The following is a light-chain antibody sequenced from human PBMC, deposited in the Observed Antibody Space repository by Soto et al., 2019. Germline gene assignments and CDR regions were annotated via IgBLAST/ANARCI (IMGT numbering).Light chain of an antibody. CDR2: GAA. Sequence: ETVMTQSPATLSVSPGEGATLSCRAAENINQNLAWYQQKPGQAPRLLIHGAAYRATGIPARFSGSGSGTDFTLTISSLEPEDFAVYYCQQRSNWPSITFGQGTRLEIK. CDR3: QQRSNWPSIT. V-gene: IGKV3-11*01. CDR1: ENINQN. J-gene: IGKJ5*01.